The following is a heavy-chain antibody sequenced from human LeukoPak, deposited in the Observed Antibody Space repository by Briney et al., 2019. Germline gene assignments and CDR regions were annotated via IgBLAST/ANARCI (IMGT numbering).Heavy chain of an antibody. J-gene: IGHJ4*02. CDR3: ARGITMIVVVSYYFDY. V-gene: IGHV4-34*01. CDR1: GGSFSGYY. CDR2: INHSGST. Sequence: PSETLSLTCAVYGGSFSGYYWSWIRQPPGKGLEWIGGINHSGSTNYNPSLKSRVTISVDTSKNQFSLKLSSVTAADAAVYYCARGITMIVVVSYYFDYWGQGTLVTVSS. D-gene: IGHD3-22*01.